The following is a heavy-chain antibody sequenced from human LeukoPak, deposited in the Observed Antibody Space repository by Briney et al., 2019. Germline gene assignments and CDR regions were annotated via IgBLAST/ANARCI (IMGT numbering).Heavy chain of an antibody. CDR3: AREPTVTTPYFDY. CDR1: GGSISTSNYY. CDR2: IFYSGST. Sequence: SETLSLTCTVSGGSISTSNYYWGWIRQPPGKGLEWIGNIFYSGSTYYNPSLKSRVTISVDTSKNQFSLKLSSVTAADTAVYYCAREPTVTTPYFDYWGQGTLVTVSS. D-gene: IGHD4-17*01. J-gene: IGHJ4*02. V-gene: IGHV4-39*07.